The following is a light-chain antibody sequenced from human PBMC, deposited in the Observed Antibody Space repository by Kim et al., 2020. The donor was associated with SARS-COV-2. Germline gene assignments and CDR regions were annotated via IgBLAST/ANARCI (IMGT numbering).Light chain of an antibody. J-gene: IGLJ2*01. CDR3: ISYTSSTTLVV. Sequence: QSALTQPASVSGSPGQSITISCTGTNSDIGYYNFVSWYQQHPGKAPKLIIYDVTRRPSEVSNRFSGSKSGNTASLTISGLQTEDEADYYCISYTSSTTLVVFGGGTKLTVL. V-gene: IGLV2-14*03. CDR2: DVT. CDR1: NSDIGYYNF.